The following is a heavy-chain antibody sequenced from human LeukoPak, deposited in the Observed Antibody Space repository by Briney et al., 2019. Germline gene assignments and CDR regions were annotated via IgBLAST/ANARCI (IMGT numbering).Heavy chain of an antibody. J-gene: IGHJ3*02. V-gene: IGHV3-21*01. Sequence: GGSLRLSCAASGFTFSSYSMNWVRQAPGKGLVWVSSISSSNSYIYYADSVKGRFTISRDNAKNSLYLQMNSLRAEDTALYYCAREGARDSSGYYGDAFDIWGQGTMVTVSS. CDR3: AREGARDSSGYYGDAFDI. CDR2: ISSSNSYI. D-gene: IGHD3-22*01. CDR1: GFTFSSYS.